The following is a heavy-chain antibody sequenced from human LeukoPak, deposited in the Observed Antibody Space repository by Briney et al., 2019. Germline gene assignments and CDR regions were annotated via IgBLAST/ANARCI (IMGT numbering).Heavy chain of an antibody. CDR1: GFTFSAYA. D-gene: IGHD4-17*01. CDR3: ARDPNGAYIGASDM. V-gene: IGHV3-23*01. CDR2: IRGGGGSA. Sequence: GGSLRLSCTASGFTFSAYAMLWVRQAPGKGPEWVSAIRGGGGSAFYADSVKGRFTISRDNSKYTLFLQMNSLRADDTAVYYCARDPNGAYIGASDMWGPGTMVSVSS. J-gene: IGHJ3*02.